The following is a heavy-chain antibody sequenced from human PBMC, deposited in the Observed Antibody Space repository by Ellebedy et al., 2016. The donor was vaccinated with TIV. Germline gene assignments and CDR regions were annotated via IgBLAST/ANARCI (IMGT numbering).Heavy chain of an antibody. CDR3: ARPAASGYYDSYYYYGMDV. D-gene: IGHD3-22*01. Sequence: PGGSLRLSCAASGFTVSSNYMSWVRQAPGKGLEWVSVIYSGGSTYYADSVKGRFTISRDNSKNTLYLQMNSLRAEDTAVYYCARPAASGYYDSYYYYGMDVWGQGTTVTVSS. CDR1: GFTVSSNY. CDR2: IYSGGST. V-gene: IGHV3-53*01. J-gene: IGHJ6*02.